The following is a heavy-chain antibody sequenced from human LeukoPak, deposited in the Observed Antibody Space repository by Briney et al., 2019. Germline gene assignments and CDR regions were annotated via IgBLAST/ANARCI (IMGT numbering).Heavy chain of an antibody. D-gene: IGHD5-24*01. CDR2: SDGST. V-gene: IGHV1-46*01. J-gene: IGHJ4*02. CDR3: ARALGDMATSDY. Sequence: ASVKVSCKSSGYSFTSHYMHWVRQAPGQGLEWMGTSDGSTNYAQRFQGRVSMTRDTSTSTVYMELSSLRAEDTAVYYCARALGDMATSDYWGQGTLVTVSS. CDR1: GYSFTSHY.